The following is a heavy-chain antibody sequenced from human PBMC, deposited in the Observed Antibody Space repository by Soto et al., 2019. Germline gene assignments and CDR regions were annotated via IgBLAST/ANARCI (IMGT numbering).Heavy chain of an antibody. Sequence: GGSLRLSCAASGFTFSSYAMSWVRQAPGKGLEWVSAISGSGGSTYYADSVKGRFTISRDNSKNTLYLQMNSLRAEDTAVYYCGGCRDGSYYDYWGQGTLVTVSS. D-gene: IGHD1-26*01. V-gene: IGHV3-23*01. J-gene: IGHJ4*02. CDR3: GGCRDGSYYDY. CDR1: GFTFSSYA. CDR2: ISGSGGST.